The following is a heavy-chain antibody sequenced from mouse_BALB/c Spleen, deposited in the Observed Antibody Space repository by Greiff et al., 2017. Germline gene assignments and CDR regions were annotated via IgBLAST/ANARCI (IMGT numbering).Heavy chain of an antibody. CDR2: IWSGGST. D-gene: IGHD2-10*01. J-gene: IGHJ4*01. V-gene: IGHV2-4-1*01. CDR3: ARCAYYGNYGYAMDY. Sequence: QVQLQQSGPGLVQPSQSLSITCTVSGFSLTSYGVHWVRQSPGKGLEWLGVIWSGGSTDYNAAFISRLSISKDNSKSQVFFKMNSLQADDTAIYYCARCAYYGNYGYAMDYWGQGTSVTVSS. CDR1: GFSLTSYG.